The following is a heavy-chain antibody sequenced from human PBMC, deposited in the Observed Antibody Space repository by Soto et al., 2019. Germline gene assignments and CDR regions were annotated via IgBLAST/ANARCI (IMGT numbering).Heavy chain of an antibody. V-gene: IGHV3-30-3*01. CDR2: ISYDGSNK. J-gene: IGHJ4*02. Sequence: QVQLVESGGGVVQPGRSLRLSCAASGFTFSSYAMHWVRQAPGMGLEWVAVISYDGSNKYYADSVKGRFTISRDNSKNTLYLQMNSLRAEDTAVYYCAREGGFGYYFDYWGQGTLVTVSS. CDR3: AREGGFGYYFDY. CDR1: GFTFSSYA. D-gene: IGHD2-15*01.